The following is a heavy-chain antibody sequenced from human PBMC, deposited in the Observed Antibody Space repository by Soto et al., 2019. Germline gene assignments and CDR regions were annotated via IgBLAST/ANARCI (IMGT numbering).Heavy chain of an antibody. CDR1: GGSISGYY. Sequence: SETLSLTCTVSGGSISGYYWSWIRQPPGKGLEWIGYMYNTGSTIYNPSLKSRVTISVDTSKNQFSLKLNSVTAADTAVYYCARDLWGYCGADCYPLDVWGQGTTVTVSS. J-gene: IGHJ6*02. D-gene: IGHD2-21*02. V-gene: IGHV4-59*01. CDR2: MYNTGST. CDR3: ARDLWGYCGADCYPLDV.